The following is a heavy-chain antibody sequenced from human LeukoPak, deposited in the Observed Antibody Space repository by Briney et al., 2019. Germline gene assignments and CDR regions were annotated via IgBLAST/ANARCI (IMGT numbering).Heavy chain of an antibody. Sequence: ASVKVSCKASGYTFTGYYMHWVRQAPGQGLEWMGRINPNSGGTNYAQKFQGRVTMTRDTSISTAYMELSGLRSDDTAVYYCARGTKKIVVVVAANRPFDPWGQGTLVTVSS. V-gene: IGHV1-2*06. CDR1: GYTFTGYY. D-gene: IGHD2-15*01. J-gene: IGHJ5*02. CDR3: ARGTKKIVVVVAANRPFDP. CDR2: INPNSGGT.